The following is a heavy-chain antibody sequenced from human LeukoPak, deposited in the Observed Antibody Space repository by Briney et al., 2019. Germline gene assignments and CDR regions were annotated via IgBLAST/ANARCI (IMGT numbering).Heavy chain of an antibody. CDR3: ARDSAALDY. D-gene: IGHD2-2*01. CDR2: IYYSGST. Sequence: PSQTLSLTCSVSVGPISSGDYYWSWIRQPPGKGLEWIGHIYYSGSTYYNPSLKSRVTISVDTSKNQFSLKLSSVTAADTAVYYCARDSAALDYWGQGTLVTVSS. J-gene: IGHJ4*02. V-gene: IGHV4-30-4*08. CDR1: VGPISSGDYY.